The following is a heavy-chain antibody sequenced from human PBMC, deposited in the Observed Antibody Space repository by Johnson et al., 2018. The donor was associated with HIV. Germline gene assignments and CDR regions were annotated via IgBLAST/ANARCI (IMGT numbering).Heavy chain of an antibody. Sequence: MQLVESGGGVVQPGRSLRLSCAAPGFSVSSYGMHWVRQAPGKGLEWVALISYDGSNKYYADSVKGRFTISRDNSKNTLYLQMNSLRAEDTAVYYCARDAVISSGWYNVDAFDIWGQGTMVTVSS. V-gene: IGHV3-30*03. CDR2: ISYDGSNK. CDR1: GFSVSSYG. J-gene: IGHJ3*02. CDR3: ARDAVISSGWYNVDAFDI. D-gene: IGHD6-19*01.